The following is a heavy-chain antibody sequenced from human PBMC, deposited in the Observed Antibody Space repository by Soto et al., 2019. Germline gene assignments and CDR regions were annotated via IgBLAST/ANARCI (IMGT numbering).Heavy chain of an antibody. Sequence: EVQLVESGGGLVLPGRSLRLSCAASGFTFDDYVMHWVRQAPGKGLEWVARVSWNSGSIGYADAVKGRFSISRDNAKKSVYLQMNNLRPDDTAFYYCVEDMSEGGTFGGYYFESWGQGTLVTVSS. CDR2: VSWNSGSI. D-gene: IGHD3-16*01. V-gene: IGHV3-9*01. CDR1: GFTFDDYV. CDR3: VEDMSEGGTFGGYYFES. J-gene: IGHJ4*02.